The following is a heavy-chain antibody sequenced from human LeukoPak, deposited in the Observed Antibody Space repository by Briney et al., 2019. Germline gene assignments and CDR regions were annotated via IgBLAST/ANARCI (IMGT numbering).Heavy chain of an antibody. Sequence: SETLSLTCTVSGDSISTYYWTWIRQPPGKGLEWIGYVYYSGSTNYNPSLKSRVTISVDTSKNQFSLKLSSVTAADTAVYYCARRYPGYYYDSSGYYYYYYYMDVWGKGTTVTISS. CDR3: ARRYPGYYYDSSGYYYYYYYMDV. D-gene: IGHD3-22*01. V-gene: IGHV4-59*12. J-gene: IGHJ6*03. CDR1: GDSISTYY. CDR2: VYYSGST.